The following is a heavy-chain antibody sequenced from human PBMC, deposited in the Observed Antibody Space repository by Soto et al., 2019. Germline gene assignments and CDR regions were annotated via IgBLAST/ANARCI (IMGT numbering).Heavy chain of an antibody. CDR1: GFAFSSYS. CDR2: ISSTGTFI. V-gene: IGHV3-21*04. D-gene: IGHD1-20*01. Sequence: EVQLVESGGGLVKPGGSLRLSCAASGFAFSSYSMNWVRQAPGKGLEWVSSISSTGTFIYYGDSVKGRFTVSRDNAQSSLYLQMSSLRAEDSAMYSCARWYTGIIDSERAGIDYWGQGTLVTVSS. CDR3: ARWYTGIIDSERAGIDY. J-gene: IGHJ4*02.